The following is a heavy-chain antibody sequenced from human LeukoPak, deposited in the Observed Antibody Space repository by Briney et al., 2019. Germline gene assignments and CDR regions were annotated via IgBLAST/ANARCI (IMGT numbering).Heavy chain of an antibody. D-gene: IGHD6-19*01. CDR3: ARVATVAFNY. CDR2: IKQDGSEK. CDR1: GFTFSIYW. J-gene: IGHJ4*02. Sequence: GGPLSLSCAACGFTFSIYWMGWVRQAPGKGLEWVANIKQDGSEKYYVDSVKGRFTISRDNAKNSLYLQMDSLRVEDTAVYYCARVATVAFNYWGQGTLVTVSS. V-gene: IGHV3-7*01.